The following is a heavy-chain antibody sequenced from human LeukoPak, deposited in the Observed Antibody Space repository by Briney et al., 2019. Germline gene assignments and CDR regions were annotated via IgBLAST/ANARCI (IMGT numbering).Heavy chain of an antibody. Sequence: ASVKVSCKASGYTFTSYGISWVRQAPGQGLEWMGWISAYNVNTNYAQKLQGRVTMTTDTSTSTAYMELRSLRSDDTAVYYCARGPPPALEWLFIQEYYYYYGMDVWGQGTTVTVSS. CDR1: GYTFTSYG. J-gene: IGHJ6*02. D-gene: IGHD3-3*01. CDR3: ARGPPPALEWLFIQEYYYYYGMDV. V-gene: IGHV1-18*01. CDR2: ISAYNVNT.